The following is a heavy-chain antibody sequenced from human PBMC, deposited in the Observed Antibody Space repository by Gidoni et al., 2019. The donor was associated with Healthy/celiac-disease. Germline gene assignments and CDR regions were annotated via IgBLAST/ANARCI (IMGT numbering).Heavy chain of an antibody. J-gene: IGHJ6*02. CDR1: GYTFTSYG. D-gene: IGHD3-10*01. Sequence: QVQLVQSGAEVKKPGASVKVSCKASGYTFTSYGISWVRQAPGQGLGWMGWISAYNGNTNYAQKLQGRVTMTTDTSTSTAYMELRSLRSDDTAVYYCARPYYYGSGSYPRISYYYDYGMDVWGQGTTVTVSS. V-gene: IGHV1-18*01. CDR2: ISAYNGNT. CDR3: ARPYYYGSGSYPRISYYYDYGMDV.